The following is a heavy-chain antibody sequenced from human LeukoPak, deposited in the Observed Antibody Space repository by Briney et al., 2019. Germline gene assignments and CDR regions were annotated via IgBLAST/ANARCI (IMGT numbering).Heavy chain of an antibody. CDR1: GGSISSTNW. D-gene: IGHD3-22*01. CDR3: ARRPNSGYIFDF. J-gene: IGHJ4*02. CDR2: IYHSGST. V-gene: IGHV4-4*02. Sequence: PSETLSLTCAVPGGSISSTNWWSWVRQPPGKGLEWIGEIYHSGSTNYSPSLKSRVSISVDKSKNQFSLKLSSVTAADTAVYYCARRPNSGYIFDFWGQGILVIVSS.